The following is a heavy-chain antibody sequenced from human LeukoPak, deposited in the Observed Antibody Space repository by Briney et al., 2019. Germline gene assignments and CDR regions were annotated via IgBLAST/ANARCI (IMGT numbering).Heavy chain of an antibody. CDR1: GYSFTSYW. J-gene: IGHJ6*02. V-gene: IGHV5-51*01. CDR3: ASSTYYYDSSGYSTYYYYGMDV. D-gene: IGHD3-22*01. Sequence: GESLKISCKGFGYSFTSYWIGWVRQMPGKGLEWMGIIYPGDSDTRYSPSFQGQVTISADKSISTAYLQWSSLKASDTAMYYCASSTYYYDSSGYSTYYYYGMDVWGQGTTVTLSS. CDR2: IYPGDSDT.